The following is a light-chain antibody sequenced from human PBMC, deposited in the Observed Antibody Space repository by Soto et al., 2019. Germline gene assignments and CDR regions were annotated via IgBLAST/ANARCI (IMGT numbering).Light chain of an antibody. Sequence: EIVMTQSPATLSVSPGERATLSCRASQSVSSNLAWYQQKPGQAPRLLIYGASTRATGIPARFSGSGSGTEFTLNISSLQSEEFAVYYCQQYNKWPPLTFGGGTKVEIK. J-gene: IGKJ4*01. CDR3: QQYNKWPPLT. V-gene: IGKV3D-15*01. CDR2: GAS. CDR1: QSVSSN.